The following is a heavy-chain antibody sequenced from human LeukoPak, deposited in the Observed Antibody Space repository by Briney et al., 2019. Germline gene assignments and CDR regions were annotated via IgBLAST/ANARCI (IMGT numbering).Heavy chain of an antibody. V-gene: IGHV3-23*01. CDR2: ISGSGGTT. CDR3: ARGLPSFDY. J-gene: IGHJ4*02. CDR1: GFTFSSYA. Sequence: PGGSLRLSCAASGFTFSSYAMSWVRQAPGKGLEWVSAISGSGGTTYYADSVKGRFTISRDNAKNSLYLQMNSLRDEDTAVYYCARGLPSFDYWGQGTLVTVSS. D-gene: IGHD5-18*01.